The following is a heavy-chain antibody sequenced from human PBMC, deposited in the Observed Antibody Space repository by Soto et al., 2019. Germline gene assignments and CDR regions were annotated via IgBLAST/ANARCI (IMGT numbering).Heavy chain of an antibody. CDR2: IWYDGSNK. Sequence: ESGGGVVQPGRSLRLSCAASGFTFSSYGMHWVRQAPGKGLEWVAVIWYDGSNKYYADSVKGRFTISRDNSKNTLYLQMNSLRAEDTAVYYCARDFPHSGYFDYWGQGTLVTVSS. D-gene: IGHD1-26*01. CDR3: ARDFPHSGYFDY. CDR1: GFTFSSYG. V-gene: IGHV3-33*01. J-gene: IGHJ4*02.